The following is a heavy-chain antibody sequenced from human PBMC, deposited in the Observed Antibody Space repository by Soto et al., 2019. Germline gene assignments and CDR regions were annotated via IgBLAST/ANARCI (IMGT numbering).Heavy chain of an antibody. CDR2: INSDGSST. CDR3: ARYVYGMDV. CDR1: GFTFSSYW. D-gene: IGHD3-16*01. J-gene: IGHJ6*02. V-gene: IGHV3-74*01. Sequence: GGSLRLSCVDSGFTFSSYWMHWVRQAPGKGLVWVSRINSDGSSTSYADSVKGRFTISRDNAKNTLFLQMNSLRAEDTAVYYCARYVYGMDVWGQGTTVTVSS.